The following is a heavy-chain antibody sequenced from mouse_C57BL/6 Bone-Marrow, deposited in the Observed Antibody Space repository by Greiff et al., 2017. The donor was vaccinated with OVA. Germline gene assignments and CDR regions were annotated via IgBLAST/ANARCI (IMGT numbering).Heavy chain of an antibody. CDR2: INPYNGDT. J-gene: IGHJ3*01. CDR3: ARYDYGSSYVEAY. D-gene: IGHD1-1*01. CDR1: GYSFTGYF. Sequence: VQLQQSGPELVKPGDSVKISCKASGYSFTGYFMNWVMQSPGKSLEWIGRINPYNGDTFYNQKFKGKATLTVDKSSSTAHMELRSLTSEDAAVYYCARYDYGSSYVEAYWGQGTLVTVSA. V-gene: IGHV1-20*01.